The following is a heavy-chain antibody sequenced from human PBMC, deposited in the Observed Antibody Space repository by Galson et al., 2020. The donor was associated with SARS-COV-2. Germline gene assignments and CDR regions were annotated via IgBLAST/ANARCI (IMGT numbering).Heavy chain of an antibody. V-gene: IGHV4-34*01. CDR1: VGSFSGFS. CDR3: ARGGVSVVSYYGSGNDLDY. J-gene: IGHJ4*02. CDR2: MXXXGXT. D-gene: IGHD3-10*01. Sequence: ETSETLSLTCAVYVGSFSGFSWSWVRQSPGKGLEWIGYMXXXGXTIXXXSFVNRVVISLDTSTNQVSLRLNSVTAADTAVYYCARGGVSVVSYYGSGNDLDYWGQGVLVTVSS.